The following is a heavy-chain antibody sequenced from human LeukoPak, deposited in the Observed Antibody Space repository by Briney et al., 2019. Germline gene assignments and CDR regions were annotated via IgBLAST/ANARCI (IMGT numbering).Heavy chain of an antibody. Sequence: PGGSPRLSCAASGFTFDDYAMHWVRQAPGKGLEWVSGISWNSGSIGYADSVKGRFTISRDNAKNSLYLQMNSLRAEDTALYYCAKGVRYFDWVFDYWGQGTLVTVSS. CDR3: AKGVRYFDWVFDY. D-gene: IGHD3-9*01. CDR2: ISWNSGSI. CDR1: GFTFDDYA. J-gene: IGHJ4*02. V-gene: IGHV3-9*01.